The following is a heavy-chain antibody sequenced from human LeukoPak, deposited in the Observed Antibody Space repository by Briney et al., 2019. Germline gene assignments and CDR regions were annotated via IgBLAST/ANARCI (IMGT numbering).Heavy chain of an antibody. Sequence: KPSETLSLTCTVSGGSISNYYWSWIRQPAGKGLESIGHISTSGSTNYNPSLKSRVTMSVDTSKNQFSLKLSSVTAADTAVYYCARVRYSDSSVLTRKRSYYFDYWGQGTLVTVSS. CDR2: ISTSGST. CDR1: GGSISNYY. J-gene: IGHJ4*02. V-gene: IGHV4-4*07. D-gene: IGHD3-22*01. CDR3: ARVRYSDSSVLTRKRSYYFDY.